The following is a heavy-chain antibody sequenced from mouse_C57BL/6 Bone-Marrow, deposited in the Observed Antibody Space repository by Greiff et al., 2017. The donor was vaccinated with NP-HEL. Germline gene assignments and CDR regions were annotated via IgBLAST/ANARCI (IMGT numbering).Heavy chain of an antibody. CDR1: GYEFSNYW. Sequence: VQLKQSGAELVKPGASVKLSCKASGYEFSNYWMNWVKQRPGKGLEWIGQIYPGDGDTNYNGKFKDKATLTADKSSSTAYMQLSRLTAEDSAVYFCARGAYWGQGTLVTVSA. CDR2: IYPGDGDT. J-gene: IGHJ3*01. V-gene: IGHV1-80*01. CDR3: ARGAY.